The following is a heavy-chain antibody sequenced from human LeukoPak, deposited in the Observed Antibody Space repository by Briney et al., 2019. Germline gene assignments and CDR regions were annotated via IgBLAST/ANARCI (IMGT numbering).Heavy chain of an antibody. J-gene: IGHJ6*02. CDR3: IRIRTGEHQYGMDV. CDR1: GFTFSTYD. Sequence: PGGSLRLSSAASGFTFSTYDMHWVRQATGKGLEWVSAIDTVGNTYYAGSVKGRFTISRENAWNSLYLQMDSLRDGDTAVYYCIRIRTGEHQYGMDVWGQGTTVTVSS. CDR2: IDTVGNT. D-gene: IGHD7-27*01. V-gene: IGHV3-13*01.